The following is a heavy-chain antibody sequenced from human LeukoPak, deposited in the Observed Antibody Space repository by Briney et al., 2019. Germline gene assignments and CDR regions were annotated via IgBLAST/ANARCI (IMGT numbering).Heavy chain of an antibody. V-gene: IGHV3-30*04. J-gene: IGHJ6*03. Sequence: PGGSLRLSCAASRFTFSIYAMHWVRQAPGKGLEWAAVISYTGMYEYYADSVKGRFTISRDNSKNTLYLQMNSLRVDDTAVYYCARAADYYDSSGQYYMDVWGKGTTVTVSS. CDR1: RFTFSIYA. CDR3: ARAADYYDSSGQYYMDV. CDR2: ISYTGMYE. D-gene: IGHD3-22*01.